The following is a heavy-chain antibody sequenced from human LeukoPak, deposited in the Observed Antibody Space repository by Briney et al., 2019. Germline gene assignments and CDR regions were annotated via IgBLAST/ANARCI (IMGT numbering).Heavy chain of an antibody. CDR2: ISYDGSNK. V-gene: IGHV3-30*18. CDR3: AKDSGGSCYHPAKCYGMDV. Sequence: GRSLSLSCAASGFTFSSYGMHWVRQAPGKGLEWVAVISYDGSNKYCADSVKGRFTISRDNSKNTLYLQMNSLRAEDTAVYYCAKDSGGSCYHPAKCYGMDVWGQGTTVTVSS. D-gene: IGHD2-15*01. CDR1: GFTFSSYG. J-gene: IGHJ6*02.